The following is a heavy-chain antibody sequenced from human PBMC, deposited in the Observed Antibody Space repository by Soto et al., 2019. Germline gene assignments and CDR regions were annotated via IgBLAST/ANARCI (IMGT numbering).Heavy chain of an antibody. D-gene: IGHD6-25*01. CDR2: ISGSGGTT. V-gene: IGHV3-23*01. CDR3: AKFFVETGSNSGWPWSFHY. CDR1: GFTFSNYA. Sequence: EVQLLESGGGLVQPGRSLRLSCAASGFTFSNYAMSWVRQAPGQGLDWVSAISGSGGTTYYADSVKGRFTISRDNSKNTIKLQMNSLRAEDAAVYYCAKFFVETGSNSGWPWSFHYWGQGTLVTVSS. J-gene: IGHJ4*02.